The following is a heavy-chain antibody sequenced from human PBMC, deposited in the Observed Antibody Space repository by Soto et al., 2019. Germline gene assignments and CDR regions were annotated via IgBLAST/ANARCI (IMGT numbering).Heavy chain of an antibody. J-gene: IGHJ4*02. Sequence: QVQLQESGPGLVKPSETLSLTCTVSSDSITNYYWSWIRQSPGKGLEWIGYIHDSGRSNYNPSLKMRVKISVDTSKKQFSLKLNSLTTADTAVYYCARVGGTRGWYWGQGTLVTVSS. V-gene: IGHV4-59*01. CDR3: ARVGGTRGWY. CDR2: IHDSGRS. D-gene: IGHD2-15*01. CDR1: SDSITNYY.